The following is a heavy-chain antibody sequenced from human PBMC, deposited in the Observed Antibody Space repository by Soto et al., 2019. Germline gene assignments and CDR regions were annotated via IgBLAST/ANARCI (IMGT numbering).Heavy chain of an antibody. CDR3: ARGRASGSYYLLDY. CDR2: INPNSGNI. D-gene: IGHD3-10*01. Sequence: ASVKVSCKASGNTFTSYDINWVRQATGHGLEWMGWINPNSGNIGYAQKFQGRVTMTRDTAIRTAYMEVSRLRSDDTAVYYCARGRASGSYYLLDYWGRGTLVTVSS. V-gene: IGHV1-8*01. J-gene: IGHJ4*02. CDR1: GNTFTSYD.